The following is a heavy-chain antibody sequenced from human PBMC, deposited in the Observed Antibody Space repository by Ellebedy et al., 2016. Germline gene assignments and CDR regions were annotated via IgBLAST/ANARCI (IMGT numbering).Heavy chain of an antibody. CDR1: GFTFSSYG. D-gene: IGHD4-11*01. CDR3: ARVEHSNYYYYMDV. V-gene: IGHV3-30*03. J-gene: IGHJ6*03. Sequence: GESLKISXAASGFTFSSYGMHWVRQAPGKGLEWVAVISYDGSNKYYADSVKGRFTISRDNSKNTLYLQMNSLRAEDTAVYYCARVEHSNYYYYMDVWGKGTTVTVSS. CDR2: ISYDGSNK.